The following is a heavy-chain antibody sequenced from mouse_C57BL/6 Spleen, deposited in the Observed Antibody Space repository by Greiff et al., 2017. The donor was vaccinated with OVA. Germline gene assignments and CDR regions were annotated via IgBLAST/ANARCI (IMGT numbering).Heavy chain of an antibody. CDR1: GYTFTDYN. CDR2: INPNNGGT. Sequence: LQLKQSGPELVKPGASVKMSCKASGYTFTDYNMHWVKQSHGKSLEWIGYINPNNGGTSYNQRFKGKATLTVNKSSSTAYMELRSLTSEDSAVYYCASMVTTPWFAYWGQGTLVTVSA. D-gene: IGHD2-2*01. J-gene: IGHJ3*01. CDR3: ASMVTTPWFAY. V-gene: IGHV1-22*01.